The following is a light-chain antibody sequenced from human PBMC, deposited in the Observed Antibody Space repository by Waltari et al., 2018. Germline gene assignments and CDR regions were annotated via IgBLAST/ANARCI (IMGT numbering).Light chain of an antibody. CDR2: SNN. J-gene: IGLJ3*02. CDR1: SSNIGSNT. V-gene: IGLV1-44*01. CDR3: AAWDDSLAGWV. Sequence: QSVPTQPPSASGTSGQRVTISCSGSSSNIGSNTVNWYQQLPGTAPKLLIYSNNQRPSGVPVRFSGSKSGTSASLAISGLQSEDEADYYCAAWDDSLAGWVFGGGTKLTVL.